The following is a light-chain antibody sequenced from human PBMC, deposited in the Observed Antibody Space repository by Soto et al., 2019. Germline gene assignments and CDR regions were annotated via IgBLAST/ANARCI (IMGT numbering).Light chain of an antibody. V-gene: IGKV3-15*01. CDR2: GAS. J-gene: IGKJ1*01. Sequence: EIMMTQSPANVSVFPGERATLSCRASQSIDSDLAWYQQKPGHVPRLLIYGASTRATGVPARFSGSGSETXXXXXXXXXXXXXXAVYYXQQYSHWRTFGPGTKVEIK. CDR3: QQYSHWRT. CDR1: QSIDSD.